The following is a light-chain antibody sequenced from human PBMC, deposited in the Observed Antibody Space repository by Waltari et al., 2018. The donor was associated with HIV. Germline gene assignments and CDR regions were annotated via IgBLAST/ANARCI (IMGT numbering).Light chain of an antibody. CDR1: SSNVGSYNL. Sequence: QSALTQPASVSGSPGQSITISCTGTSSNVGSYNLVSWYQQNPGKAPKLMIYEVSKRPSGVSNRFSGSKSGSTASLTISGLQAEDEADYYCCSYAGISTYIIFGGGTKLTVL. CDR3: CSYAGISTYII. CDR2: EVS. J-gene: IGLJ2*01. V-gene: IGLV2-23*02.